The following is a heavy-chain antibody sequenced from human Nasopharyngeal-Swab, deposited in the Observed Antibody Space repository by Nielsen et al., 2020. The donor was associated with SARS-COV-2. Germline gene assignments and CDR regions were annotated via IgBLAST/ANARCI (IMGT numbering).Heavy chain of an antibody. CDR2: IKQDGSEK. V-gene: IGHV3-7*01. D-gene: IGHD2-2*01. Sequence: GESLKISCTTSGFTSGDYVISWLRQAPGKGLEWVGNIKQDGSEKYYVDSVKGRFTISRDNAKNSLYLQMNSLRAEDTAVYYCARVGQPAAFDYWGQGTLVTVSS. CDR1: GFTSGDYV. J-gene: IGHJ4*02. CDR3: ARVGQPAAFDY.